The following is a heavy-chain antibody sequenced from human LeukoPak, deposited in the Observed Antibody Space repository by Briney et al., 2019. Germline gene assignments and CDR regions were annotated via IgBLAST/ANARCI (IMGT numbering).Heavy chain of an antibody. V-gene: IGHV3-7*01. CDR1: GFTFSSYW. Sequence: GGSLRLSCAASGFTFSSYWMSWVRQAPGKGLEWVANIKQDGSEEYYVDSLRGRFTVSRDNAKNSLYLQMNSLRAEDTAVYYCARGYSNYVFYWGQGTLVTVSS. J-gene: IGHJ4*02. CDR2: IKQDGSEE. CDR3: ARGYSNYVFY. D-gene: IGHD4-11*01.